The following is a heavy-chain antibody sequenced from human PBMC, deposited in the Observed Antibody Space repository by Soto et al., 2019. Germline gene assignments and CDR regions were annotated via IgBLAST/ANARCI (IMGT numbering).Heavy chain of an antibody. CDR3: ARLDVSDFDY. J-gene: IGHJ4*02. CDR1: GGSISSGDYY. V-gene: IGHV4-30-4*01. Sequence: SETLSLTCTVSGGSISSGDYYWSWIRQPPGKGLERIGYIYYSGSTYYNPSLKSRVTISVDTSRNQFSLKLSSVTAADTAVYYCARLDVSDFDYWGQGTLVTVSS. CDR2: IYYSGST.